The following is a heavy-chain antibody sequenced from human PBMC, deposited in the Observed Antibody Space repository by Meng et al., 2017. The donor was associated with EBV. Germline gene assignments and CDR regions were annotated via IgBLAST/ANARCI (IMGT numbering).Heavy chain of an antibody. D-gene: IGHD2-15*01. Sequence: VRLMPCGSEVKTPGSSVKISCKTSGGTFSTNAVSWVRPAPCQGLEGMGGLIPVIDAPHYARKFQDRVSIFADESTSAHYMELSSLRSDDTAVYYCASESGRGFTPDYWGQGTLVTVSS. CDR2: LIPVIDAP. V-gene: IGHV1-69*01. J-gene: IGHJ4*02. CDR3: ASESGRGFTPDY. CDR1: GGTFSTNA.